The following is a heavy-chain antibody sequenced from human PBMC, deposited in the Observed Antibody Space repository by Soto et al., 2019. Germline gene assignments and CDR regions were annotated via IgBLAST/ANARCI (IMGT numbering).Heavy chain of an antibody. Sequence: GGSLRLSCAASGFTFSSYSMNWVRQAPGKGLEWVSSISSSSSYIYYADSVKGRFTISRDNAKNSLYLQMNSLRAEDTAVYYCARLGYCSSTSCYRWFDPWGQGTLVTVSS. D-gene: IGHD2-2*01. CDR2: ISSSSSYI. CDR1: GFTFSSYS. CDR3: ARLGYCSSTSCYRWFDP. V-gene: IGHV3-21*01. J-gene: IGHJ5*02.